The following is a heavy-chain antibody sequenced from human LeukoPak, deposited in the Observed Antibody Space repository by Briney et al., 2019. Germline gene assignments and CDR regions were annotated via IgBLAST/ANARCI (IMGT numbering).Heavy chain of an antibody. V-gene: IGHV1-46*01. J-gene: IGHJ5*02. Sequence: ASVKVSCKASGYSFTSHYMHWVRQTPGQGLEWMGLINPRGTSTIYAEKFQGRIIMTRDMSTTTDYMELSSLKSDDTAVYYCARDNSIHERGWWFDPWGQGTLVTVSS. CDR1: GYSFTSHY. CDR3: ARDNSIHERGWWFDP. CDR2: INPRGTST. D-gene: IGHD4-23*01.